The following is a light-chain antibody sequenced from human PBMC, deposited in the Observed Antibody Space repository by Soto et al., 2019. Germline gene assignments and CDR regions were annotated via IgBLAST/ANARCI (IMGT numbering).Light chain of an antibody. CDR3: SSYTSSLTWV. Sequence: QSVLTQPASVSASPGQSITISCTGTKNDVGGYNYVSWYQQHPGKAPQVLIFEVSNRPSGVSNRFSGSKSGNTASLTISGLQTDDEADYYCSSYTSSLTWVFGGGTQLTVL. V-gene: IGLV2-14*01. J-gene: IGLJ2*01. CDR1: KNDVGGYNY. CDR2: EVS.